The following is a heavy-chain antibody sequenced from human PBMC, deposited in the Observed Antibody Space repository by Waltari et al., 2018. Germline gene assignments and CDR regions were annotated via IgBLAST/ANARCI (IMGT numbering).Heavy chain of an antibody. CDR3: AKGWQRVTATHFDY. D-gene: IGHD2-21*02. CDR1: GFTFSSYG. CDR2: ISGSGCTT. J-gene: IGHJ4*02. V-gene: IGHV3-23*01. Sequence: EVQVLESGGGLVQPGGSLRLSCAASGFTFSSYGMSWVRQAPGKGVGGVSAISGSGCTTYYADAVGGRFTISRDNSKNTLYLQMNSLRAEDTAVYYCAKGWQRVTATHFDYRGQGTLVTVSS.